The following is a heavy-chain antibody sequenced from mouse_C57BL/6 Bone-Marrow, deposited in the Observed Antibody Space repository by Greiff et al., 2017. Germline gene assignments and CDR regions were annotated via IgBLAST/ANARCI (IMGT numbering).Heavy chain of an antibody. J-gene: IGHJ2*01. CDR2: IRLRSDNYAT. CDR3: TELLTGYFDY. D-gene: IGHD4-1*01. V-gene: IGHV6-3*01. Sequence: EVNVVESGGGLVQPGGSMKLSCVASGFTFSNYWMNWVRQSPETGLEWVAQIRLRSDNYATHYAESVKGRFTISRDDSKSSVYLQINNLSAEDTGIYYCTELLTGYFDYWGQGTTLTVSS. CDR1: GFTFSNYW.